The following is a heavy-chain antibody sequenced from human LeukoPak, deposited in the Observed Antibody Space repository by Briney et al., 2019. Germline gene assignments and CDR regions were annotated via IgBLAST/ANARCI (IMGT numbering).Heavy chain of an antibody. CDR2: IYTSGST. CDR1: GGSISSGSYY. J-gene: IGHJ4*02. V-gene: IGHV4-61*02. CDR3: ARVFEN. Sequence: SETLSLTCTASGGSISSGSYYWSWIRQPAGKGLEWIGRIYTSGSTNYNPSLKSRDTISVDTSKNQFSLKLSSVTAADTAVYYCARVFENWGQGTLVTVSS.